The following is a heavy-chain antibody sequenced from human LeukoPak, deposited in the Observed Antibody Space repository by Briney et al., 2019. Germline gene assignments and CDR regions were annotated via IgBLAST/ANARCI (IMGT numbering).Heavy chain of an antibody. CDR2: ISGSGGST. D-gene: IGHD3-16*01. CDR1: GFTYSSYA. V-gene: IGHV3-23*01. CDR3: AKGAGGGYFEF. Sequence: PGGSLRLSCAASGFTYSSYAMSWVRQAPGKGLEWVSAISGSGGSTYYADSVKGRFTMSRDNSKNTLYLQMNSLRPEDTAVYYCAKGAGGGYFEFWGQGTLVTVSS. J-gene: IGHJ4*02.